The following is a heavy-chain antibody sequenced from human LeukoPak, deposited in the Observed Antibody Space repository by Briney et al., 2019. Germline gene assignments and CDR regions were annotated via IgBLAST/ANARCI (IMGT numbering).Heavy chain of an antibody. CDR3: ATAGVGRGYYYYYYYMDV. D-gene: IGHD3-22*01. CDR2: IHPNSGGT. Sequence: ASVTVSCTASGYTFTGYYMHWVRHAPGRGLEWMRWIHPNSGGTNYAQKFQGRVTMTRDTSISTAYMELSRLRYDDPAVYYCATAGVGRGYYYYYYYMDVWGKGTTVTVSS. CDR1: GYTFTGYY. V-gene: IGHV1-2*02. J-gene: IGHJ6*03.